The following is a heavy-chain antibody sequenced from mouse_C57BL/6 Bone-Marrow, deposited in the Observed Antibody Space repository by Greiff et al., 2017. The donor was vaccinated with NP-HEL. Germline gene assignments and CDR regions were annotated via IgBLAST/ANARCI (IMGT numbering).Heavy chain of an antibody. D-gene: IGHD1-1*01. V-gene: IGHV1-53*01. CDR1: GYTFTSYW. CDR3: ARRLRSEYFDV. Sequence: QVQLQQSGTELVKPGASVKLSCKASGYTFTSYWMHWVKQRPGQGLEWIGNINPSNGGTNYNEKFKSKATLTVDKSSSTAYMHLSSLSCEDSAVYYCARRLRSEYFDVWGTGTTVTVSS. CDR2: INPSNGGT. J-gene: IGHJ1*03.